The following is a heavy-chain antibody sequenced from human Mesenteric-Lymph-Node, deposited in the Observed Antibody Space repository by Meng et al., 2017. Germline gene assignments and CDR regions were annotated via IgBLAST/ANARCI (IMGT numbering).Heavy chain of an antibody. V-gene: IGHV4-34*01. D-gene: IGHD4/OR15-4a*01. Sequence: QVQLQQWVAGLLKPSATLSLTCAVYGGSFSGYYWSWIRQPPGKGLEWIGEINHSGSTNYNPSLKSRVTISVDTSKNQFSLKLSSVTAADTVVYYCARRPTIFDYWGQGTLVTVSS. CDR2: INHSGST. J-gene: IGHJ4*02. CDR1: GGSFSGYY. CDR3: ARRPTIFDY.